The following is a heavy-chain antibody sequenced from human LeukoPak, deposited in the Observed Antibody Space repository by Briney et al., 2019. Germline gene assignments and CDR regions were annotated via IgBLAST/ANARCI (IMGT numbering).Heavy chain of an antibody. J-gene: IGHJ4*02. CDR2: IYYSGST. D-gene: IGHD1-26*01. CDR3: ARDPIVGATHGDY. V-gene: IGHV4-30-4*08. CDR1: GGSISSGDYY. Sequence: PSETLSPTCTVSGGSISSGDYYWSWIRQPPGKGLEWIGYIYYSGSTYYNPSLKSRVTISVDTSKNQFSLKLSSVTAADTAVYYCARDPIVGATHGDYWGQGTLVTVSS.